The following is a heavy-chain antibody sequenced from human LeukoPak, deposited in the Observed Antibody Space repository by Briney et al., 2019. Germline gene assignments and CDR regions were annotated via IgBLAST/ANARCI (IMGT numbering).Heavy chain of an antibody. CDR3: ARDDKRYCSSTSCPLDY. V-gene: IGHV1-69*06. CDR1: GGTFSSYA. D-gene: IGHD2-2*01. Sequence: GASVKVSCKASGGTFSSYAISWVRQAPGQGLEWMGRIIPIFGTANYAQKFQGRVTITADKSTSTAYMQLSSLRSEDTAVYYCARDDKRYCSSTSCPLDYWGQGTLVTVSS. J-gene: IGHJ4*02. CDR2: IIPIFGTA.